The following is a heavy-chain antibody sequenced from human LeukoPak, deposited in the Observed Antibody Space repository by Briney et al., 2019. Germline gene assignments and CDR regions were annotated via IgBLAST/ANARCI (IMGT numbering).Heavy chain of an antibody. Sequence: QSGGSLRLSCAASGFTFSSYWMSWVRQAPGKGLEWVANIKQDGSEKYYVDSVKGRFTISRDNSKNTLYLQMNSLRAEDTAVYYCARVFGKLGGSFDALDIWGQGTMVIVSS. V-gene: IGHV3-7*03. CDR1: GFTFSSYW. CDR2: IKQDGSEK. CDR3: ARVFGKLGGSFDALDI. J-gene: IGHJ3*02. D-gene: IGHD1-26*01.